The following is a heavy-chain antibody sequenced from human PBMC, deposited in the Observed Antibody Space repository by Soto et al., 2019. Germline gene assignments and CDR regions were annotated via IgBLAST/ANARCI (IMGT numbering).Heavy chain of an antibody. CDR3: ARDIVVVPAAQYCSGGSCLRAGFDY. CDR2: ISAYNGNT. Sequence: QVQLVQSGAEVKKPGASVKVSCKASGYTFTSYGISWVRQAPGQGLEWMGWISAYNGNTNYAQKLQGRVTMTTDTSTSTACMELRSLRSDDTAVYYCARDIVVVPAAQYCSGGSCLRAGFDYWGQGTLVTVSS. CDR1: GYTFTSYG. J-gene: IGHJ4*02. V-gene: IGHV1-18*04. D-gene: IGHD2-15*01.